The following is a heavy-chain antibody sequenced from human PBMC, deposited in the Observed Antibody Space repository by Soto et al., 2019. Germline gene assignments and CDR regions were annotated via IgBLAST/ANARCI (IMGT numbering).Heavy chain of an antibody. D-gene: IGHD3-22*01. V-gene: IGHV3-74*01. CDR1: GFTFNTYW. CDR2: IKSDGSYT. Sequence: EVQVVESGGGLVQPGGSLRLSCAASGFTFNTYWMQWVRQAPGKGLVWVSRIKSDGSYTNYADSVKGRFTISRDNAKNPLFLQMTSLVAEDTAVYYCATGGSGYFTYWGQGTLVTVSS. CDR3: ATGGSGYFTY. J-gene: IGHJ4*02.